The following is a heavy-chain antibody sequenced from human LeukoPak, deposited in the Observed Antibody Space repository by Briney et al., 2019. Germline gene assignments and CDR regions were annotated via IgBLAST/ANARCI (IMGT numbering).Heavy chain of an antibody. Sequence: PSETLSLTCAVYGGSFSGYYWSWIRQPPGKGLEWIGEINHSGSTNYNPSLKSRVTISVDTSKNQFSLKLSSVTAADTAVYYCARRAARASDYWGQGTLVTVFS. CDR1: GGSFSGYY. J-gene: IGHJ4*02. CDR2: INHSGST. V-gene: IGHV4-34*01. D-gene: IGHD6-6*01. CDR3: ARRAARASDY.